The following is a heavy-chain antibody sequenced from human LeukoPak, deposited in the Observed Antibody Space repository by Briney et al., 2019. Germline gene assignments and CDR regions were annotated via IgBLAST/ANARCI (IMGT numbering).Heavy chain of an antibody. CDR1: GGTFSSYA. Sequence: SVKVSCKASGGTFSSYAISWVRQAPGQGLEWMGGIIPIFGTANYAQKFQGRVTITADESTSTAYMELSSLRSEDTAVYYCARDVVVEAIGAFDIWGQGTMVTVSS. J-gene: IGHJ3*02. CDR2: IIPIFGTA. CDR3: ARDVVVEAIGAFDI. D-gene: IGHD2-15*01. V-gene: IGHV1-69*01.